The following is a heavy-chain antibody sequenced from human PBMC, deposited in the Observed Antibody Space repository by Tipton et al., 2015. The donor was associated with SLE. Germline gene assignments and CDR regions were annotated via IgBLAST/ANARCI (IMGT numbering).Heavy chain of an antibody. V-gene: IGHV4-59*11. D-gene: IGHD1-26*01. CDR1: AGSISSHY. CDR3: ARAGYSGSYYGYYYYGMDV. CDR2: IYYSGRT. Sequence: TLSLTCTVSAGSISSHYWSWIRQPPGKGLEWIGYIYYSGRTNYNPSLKSRVTISVDTSKNQFSLKLSSVTAADTAVYYCARAGYSGSYYGYYYYGMDVWGQGTTVTVSS. J-gene: IGHJ6*02.